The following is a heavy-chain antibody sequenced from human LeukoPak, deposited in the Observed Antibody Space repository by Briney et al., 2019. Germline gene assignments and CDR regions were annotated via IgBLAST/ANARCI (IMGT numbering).Heavy chain of an antibody. Sequence: PGGSLRLSCAASGFTFSSYSMNWVRQAPGKGLEWVSYISSSSSTIYYADSVKGRFTISRDNAKNSLYLQMNSLTAEDTAVYYCARFRAAYCSSTSCQKVNDYWGQGTLVTVSS. D-gene: IGHD2-2*01. V-gene: IGHV3-48*01. J-gene: IGHJ4*02. CDR3: ARFRAAYCSSTSCQKVNDY. CDR1: GFTFSSYS. CDR2: ISSSSSTI.